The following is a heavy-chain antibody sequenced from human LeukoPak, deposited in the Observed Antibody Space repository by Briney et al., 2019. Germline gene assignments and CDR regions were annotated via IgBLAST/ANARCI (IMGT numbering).Heavy chain of an antibody. CDR3: VSGHYGLY. CDR1: GFTISSYE. J-gene: IGHJ4*02. CDR2: VSGSASSI. D-gene: IGHD6-19*01. V-gene: IGHV3-48*03. Sequence: GGSLRLSCAASGFTISSYEMNWVRQAPGKGLERVSYVSGSASSIYYADSVRGRFTISRDNAKNSLYLQMNSLRAEDTAVYYCVSGHYGLYWGQGTLVAVSS.